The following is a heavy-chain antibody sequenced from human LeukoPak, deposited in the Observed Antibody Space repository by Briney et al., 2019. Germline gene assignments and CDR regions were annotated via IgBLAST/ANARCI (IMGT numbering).Heavy chain of an antibody. CDR3: ARDGFDWNDRADY. Sequence: ASVKVSCKASGYTFTSYGISWVRQAPGQGLEWMGWISAYNGNTNYAQKFQGRVTITADESTSTAYMELRSLRSDDTAVYYCARDGFDWNDRADYWGQGTLVTVSS. CDR2: ISAYNGNT. D-gene: IGHD1-1*01. CDR1: GYTFTSYG. J-gene: IGHJ4*02. V-gene: IGHV1-18*01.